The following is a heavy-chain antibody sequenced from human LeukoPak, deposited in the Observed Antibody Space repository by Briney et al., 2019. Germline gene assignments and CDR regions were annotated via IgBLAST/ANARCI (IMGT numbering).Heavy chain of an antibody. V-gene: IGHV1-18*01. D-gene: IGHD2-21*02. J-gene: IGHJ4*02. Sequence: ASVKVSCKASGYTFTGYGISWVRQAPGQGLEWMGWISAYNGNTNYAQKLQGRVTMTTDTSTSTAYMELRSLRSDDTAVYYCARGAGRCGGDCYSSDSWGQGTLVTVSS. CDR2: ISAYNGNT. CDR1: GYTFTGYG. CDR3: ARGAGRCGGDCYSSDS.